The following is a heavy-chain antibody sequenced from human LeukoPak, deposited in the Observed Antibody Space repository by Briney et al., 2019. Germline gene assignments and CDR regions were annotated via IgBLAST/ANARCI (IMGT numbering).Heavy chain of an antibody. J-gene: IGHJ4*02. CDR2: ISSSSSYI. Sequence: GGSLRLSCAASGFSFSSYSMNWVRQAPGKGLEWVSSISSSSSYIYSADSVKGRFTISRDNAKNSLYLQMNSLRAEDTAVYYCARSGGILTGYYDYWGRGTLVTVSS. V-gene: IGHV3-21*01. CDR3: ARSGGILTGYYDY. CDR1: GFSFSSYS. D-gene: IGHD3-9*01.